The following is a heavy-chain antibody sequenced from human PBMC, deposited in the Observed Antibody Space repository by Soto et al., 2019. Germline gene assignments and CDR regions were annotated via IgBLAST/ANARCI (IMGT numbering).Heavy chain of an antibody. D-gene: IGHD3-16*02. Sequence: VQLVQSGAEVKKPGASVKVSCKASGYTFTSYGISWVRQAPGQGLEWMGWISAYNGNTNYAQKLQGRVTMTTDTYTSTAYIELRSLRSDDTAVYYCARSLGELSLLGYYYYYMDVWGKGTTVTVSS. CDR2: ISAYNGNT. V-gene: IGHV1-18*01. J-gene: IGHJ6*03. CDR1: GYTFTSYG. CDR3: ARSLGELSLLGYYYYYMDV.